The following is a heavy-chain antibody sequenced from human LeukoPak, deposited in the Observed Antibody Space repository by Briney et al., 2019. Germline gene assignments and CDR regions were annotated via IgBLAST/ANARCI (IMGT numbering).Heavy chain of an antibody. CDR3: ARVMYGYNLDYYYGMDV. Sequence: SETLSLTCAVYGGSFSGYYWSWIRQPPGKGLEWIGYIYYSGSSYYNPSLKSRVTISVDTSKNQFSLKLSSVTAADTAVYYCARVMYGYNLDYYYGMDVWGQGTTVTVSS. CDR1: GGSFSGYY. CDR2: IYYSGSS. V-gene: IGHV4-30-4*08. D-gene: IGHD5-24*01. J-gene: IGHJ6*02.